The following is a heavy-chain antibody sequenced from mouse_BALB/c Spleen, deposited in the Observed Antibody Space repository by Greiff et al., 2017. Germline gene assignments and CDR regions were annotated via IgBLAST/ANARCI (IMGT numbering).Heavy chain of an antibody. Sequence: EVQRVESGGGLVKLGGSLKLSCAASGFTFSSYYMSWVRQTPEKRLELVAAINSNGGSTYYPDTVKGRFTISRDNAKNTLYLQMSSLKSEDTALYYCARQNYYGSSLDYWGQGTTLTVSS. CDR2: INSNGGST. CDR1: GFTFSSYY. D-gene: IGHD1-1*01. J-gene: IGHJ2*01. V-gene: IGHV5-6-2*01. CDR3: ARQNYYGSSLDY.